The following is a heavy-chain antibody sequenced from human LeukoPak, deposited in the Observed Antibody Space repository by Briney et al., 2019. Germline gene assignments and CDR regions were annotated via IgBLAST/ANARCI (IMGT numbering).Heavy chain of an antibody. CDR3: ARGHSSSWYGFPDY. Sequence: GGSLRLSCAASGFTFSSYEMNWVRQAPGKGLEWVSYISSSGSTIYYADSVKGRFTISRDNAKNSLYLQMNSLRVEDTAFYYCARGHSSSWYGFPDYWGQGTLVTVSA. CDR2: ISSSGSTI. V-gene: IGHV3-48*03. J-gene: IGHJ4*02. CDR1: GFTFSSYE. D-gene: IGHD6-13*01.